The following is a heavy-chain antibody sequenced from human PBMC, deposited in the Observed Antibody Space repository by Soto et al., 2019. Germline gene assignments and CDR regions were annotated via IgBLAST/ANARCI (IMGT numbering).Heavy chain of an antibody. V-gene: IGHV4-39*01. CDR2: IYYSGST. CDR1: GGSISSSSYY. Sequence: SETLSLTCTVSGGSISSSSYYWGWIRQPPGKGLEWIGSIYYSGSTYYNPSLKSRVTISVDTSKNQFSLKLSSVTAADTAVYYCARVGGDYYYYYGMDVWGQGTTVTV. D-gene: IGHD3-3*01. CDR3: ARVGGDYYYYYGMDV. J-gene: IGHJ6*02.